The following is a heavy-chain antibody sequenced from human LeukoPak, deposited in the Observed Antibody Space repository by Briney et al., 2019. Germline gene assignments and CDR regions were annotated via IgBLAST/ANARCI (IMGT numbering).Heavy chain of an antibody. J-gene: IGHJ4*02. CDR1: GYTFTNYA. D-gene: IGHD3-22*01. CDR2: INAGNGNT. V-gene: IGHV1-3*01. Sequence: ASVKVSCKASGYTFTNYAMHWVRQAPGQRLERMGWINAGNGNTKYSQKFQGRVTITRDTSASTAYMELSSLRSEDTAVYYCARDFSGYYYYFHYWGQGPLVTVSS. CDR3: ARDFSGYYYYFHY.